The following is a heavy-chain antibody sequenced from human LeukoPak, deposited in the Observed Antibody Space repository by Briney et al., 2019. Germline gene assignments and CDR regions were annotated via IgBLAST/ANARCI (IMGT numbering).Heavy chain of an antibody. Sequence: ASVKVSCKASGYTFTSYGISWVRQAPGQGLEWMGWISAYNGNTNYAQKLQGRVTMTTDTSTSTAYMELRSLRSDDTAVYYCARDLSAYCGGDCYEGDYWGQGTLVTVSS. CDR3: ARDLSAYCGGDCYEGDY. CDR1: GYTFTSYG. V-gene: IGHV1-18*01. D-gene: IGHD2-21*01. J-gene: IGHJ4*02. CDR2: ISAYNGNT.